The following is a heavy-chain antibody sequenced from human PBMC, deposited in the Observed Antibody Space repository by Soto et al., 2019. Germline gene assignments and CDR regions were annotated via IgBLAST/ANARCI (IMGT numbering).Heavy chain of an antibody. J-gene: IGHJ1*01. CDR1: GGSVSGYY. V-gene: IGHV4-34*01. CDR2: INHSGRT. CDR3: ARMYSSSWRRGDN. D-gene: IGHD6-13*01. Sequence: QVQLQQWGAGLLKPSETLSLTCAVYGGSVSGYYWCWIRQPPGKGLEWIGEINHSGRTNYNLSLTSRVTKSDDASKHQFSLMLSSVIDADTAVYYCARMYSSSWRRGDNGGQGTLVTV.